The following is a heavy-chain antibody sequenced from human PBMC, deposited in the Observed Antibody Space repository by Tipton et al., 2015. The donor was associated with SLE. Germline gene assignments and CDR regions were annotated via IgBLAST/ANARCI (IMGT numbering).Heavy chain of an antibody. D-gene: IGHD3-3*01. V-gene: IGHV4-39*07. CDR1: GGSISSSSSYY. Sequence: TLSLTCAVYGGSISSSSSYYWAWIRQPPGKGVEWIGEINHRGSTNYNPSLKSRVTISVDTSKNQFSLKLRSVTAADTAVYYCARDQIDFWSGYSPFDIWGQGTMVTVSS. J-gene: IGHJ3*02. CDR3: ARDQIDFWSGYSPFDI. CDR2: INHRGST.